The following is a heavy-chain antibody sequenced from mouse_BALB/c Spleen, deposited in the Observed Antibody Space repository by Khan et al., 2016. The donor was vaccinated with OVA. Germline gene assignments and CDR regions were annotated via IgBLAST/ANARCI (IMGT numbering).Heavy chain of an antibody. CDR1: GFSLTTYG. J-gene: IGHJ3*01. CDR3: ARNYEYDEGLAY. Sequence: QVQLKESGPGLVQPSQSLSITCTASGFSLTTYGVHWVRQSPGKGLEWLGVIWSGGSTDYNAAFISRLSISKDSSKSQVFFKMNSLQVNDTAIYYCARNYEYDEGLAYWGQGTLVTVSA. CDR2: IWSGGST. V-gene: IGHV2-2*02. D-gene: IGHD2-4*01.